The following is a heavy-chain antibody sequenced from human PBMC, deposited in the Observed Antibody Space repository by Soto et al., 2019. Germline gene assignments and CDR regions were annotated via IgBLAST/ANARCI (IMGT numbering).Heavy chain of an antibody. CDR1: GYTFTSYG. D-gene: IGHD3-9*01. V-gene: IGHV1-18*01. Sequence: ASVKVSCKASGYTFTSYGISWVRQAPGQGLEWMGWISAYNGNTNYAQKLQGRVTMTTDTSTSTAYMELRSLRSDDTAVYYCARDLTTRISYYYYGMDVWGQGTTVTVSS. J-gene: IGHJ6*02. CDR2: ISAYNGNT. CDR3: ARDLTTRISYYYYGMDV.